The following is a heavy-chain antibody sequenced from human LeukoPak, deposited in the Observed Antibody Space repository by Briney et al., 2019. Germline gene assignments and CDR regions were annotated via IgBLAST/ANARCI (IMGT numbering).Heavy chain of an antibody. Sequence: PSETLSLTCTVSGGSISSYYWSWIRQPPGKGLEWIGYIYYSGSTNYNPSLKSRVTISVDTSKNQFSPKLSSVTAADTAVYYCARVPSSSWYPFDYWGQGTLVTVSS. CDR3: ARVPSSSWYPFDY. V-gene: IGHV4-59*01. CDR1: GGSISSYY. J-gene: IGHJ4*02. CDR2: IYYSGST. D-gene: IGHD6-13*01.